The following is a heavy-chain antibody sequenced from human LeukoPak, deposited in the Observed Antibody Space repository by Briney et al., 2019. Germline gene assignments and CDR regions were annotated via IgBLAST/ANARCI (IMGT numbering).Heavy chain of an antibody. CDR2: INHSGST. Sequence: SETLSLTCAVYGGSFSGYYWSWIRQPPGKGLEWIGEINHSGSTNYNPSLKSRVTISVDTSKNQFSLKLSSVTAADTAVYYCARGVRYYDSSGYHVGAFDIWAKGRWSPSLQ. J-gene: IGHJ3*02. D-gene: IGHD3-22*01. CDR3: ARGVRYYDSSGYHVGAFDI. V-gene: IGHV4-34*01. CDR1: GGSFSGYY.